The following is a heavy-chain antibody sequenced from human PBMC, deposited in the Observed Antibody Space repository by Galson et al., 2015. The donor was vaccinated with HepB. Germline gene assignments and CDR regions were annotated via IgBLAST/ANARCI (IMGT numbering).Heavy chain of an antibody. J-gene: IGHJ5*02. D-gene: IGHD2-15*01. V-gene: IGHV1-8*01. CDR3: ARQSGAYHWFDP. CDR2: MNPNSGNT. CDR1: GYTFTPYD. Sequence: SVKVSCKASGYTFTPYDINWVRQANGQGLEWMGWMNPNSGNTGYAQKFQGRVTMTRNTSISTAYMELSSLRSEDTAIYYCARQSGAYHWFDPWGQGTLVTVYS.